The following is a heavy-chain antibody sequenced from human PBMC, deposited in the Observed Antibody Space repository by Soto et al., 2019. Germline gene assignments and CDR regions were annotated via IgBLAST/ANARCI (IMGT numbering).Heavy chain of an antibody. CDR3: AREKDSTMGPSFDS. V-gene: IGHV3-33*08. J-gene: IGHJ4*02. CDR1: GFTFSSYG. CDR2: IWYDGCNK. D-gene: IGHD5-18*01. Sequence: QVQMVESGGGVVQPGKSLRLSCAASGFTFSSYGMHWVRQAPGKGLEWVAVIWYDGCNKDYADSVRGRFTISRDNSKNTLYLQINSLRAEDTALYYCAREKDSTMGPSFDSWGQGTLVTVSS.